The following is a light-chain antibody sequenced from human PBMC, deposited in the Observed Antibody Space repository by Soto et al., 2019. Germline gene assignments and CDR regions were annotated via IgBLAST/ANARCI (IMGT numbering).Light chain of an antibody. Sequence: QAVVTQPPSVSAAPGQRVTISCSGNSSNVGDNFVSWYQQPPEAAPQLLIYDNHKRPSGIPDRFSGSKSGTSATLGITGLQTGDEADYYCATWDGSLSVVVFGGGTQLTVL. CDR2: DNH. J-gene: IGLJ3*02. V-gene: IGLV1-51*01. CDR3: ATWDGSLSVVV. CDR1: SSNVGDNF.